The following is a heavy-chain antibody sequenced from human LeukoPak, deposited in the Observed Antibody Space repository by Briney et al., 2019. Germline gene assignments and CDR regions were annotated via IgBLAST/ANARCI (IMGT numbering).Heavy chain of an antibody. J-gene: IGHJ4*02. Sequence: GGSLRLSCAASGFTFSSYGMPWVRQAPGKGLEWVAVISYDGSNKYYADSVKGRFTISRDNSKNTLYLQMNSLRAEDTAVYYCAKGESSGWNGADYWGQGTLVTVSS. CDR2: ISYDGSNK. V-gene: IGHV3-30*18. CDR1: GFTFSSYG. D-gene: IGHD6-19*01. CDR3: AKGESSGWNGADY.